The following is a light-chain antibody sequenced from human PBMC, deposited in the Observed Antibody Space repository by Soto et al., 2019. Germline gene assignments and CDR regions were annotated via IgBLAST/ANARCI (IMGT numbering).Light chain of an antibody. CDR2: ETD. CDR3: QSYGSGLSVV. V-gene: IGLV1-40*01. J-gene: IGLJ2*01. CDR1: DSNIGASCD. Sequence: QSVLTQPPSISGAPGQRVTITCTGSDSNIGASCDVNWYQHLPGAAPNLLIYETDNRPSGVPDRFSASRSGASASLAIDKLQSGDEGDYYCQSYGSGLSVVFGGGTQLTVL.